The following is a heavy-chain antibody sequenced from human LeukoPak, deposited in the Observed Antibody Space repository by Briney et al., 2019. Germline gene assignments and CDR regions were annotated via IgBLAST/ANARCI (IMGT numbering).Heavy chain of an antibody. D-gene: IGHD3-3*01. CDR2: IKQDGSEK. CDR1: GFTFSSYW. CDR3: ARIRPSTWIFGVVIETRPGSRLYYFDY. Sequence: TGGSLRLSCAASGFTFSSYWMSWVRQAPGKGLEWVANIKQDGSEKYYVDSVKGRFTISRDNAKNSLYLQMNSLRAEDTAVYYCARIRPSTWIFGVVIETRPGSRLYYFDYWGQGTLVTVSS. J-gene: IGHJ4*02. V-gene: IGHV3-7*01.